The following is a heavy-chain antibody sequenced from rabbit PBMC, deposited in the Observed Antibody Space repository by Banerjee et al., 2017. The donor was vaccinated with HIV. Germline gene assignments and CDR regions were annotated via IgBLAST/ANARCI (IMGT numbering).Heavy chain of an antibody. D-gene: IGHD4-1*01. CDR1: VFDLSIHQY. CDR2: IGTGGGSP. Sequence: QEQLVDAGVGLVHPWGSLTLSFTASVFDLSIHQYMCLFRQAPGEGLERIACIGTGGGSPWYASWVIGRFTIDKTSSTTVTLQMTSLTAADTSTYFCARAVSTSARGYSLWGQGTLVTVS. J-gene: IGHJ3*01. V-gene: IGHV1S45*01. CDR3: ARAVSTSARGYSL.